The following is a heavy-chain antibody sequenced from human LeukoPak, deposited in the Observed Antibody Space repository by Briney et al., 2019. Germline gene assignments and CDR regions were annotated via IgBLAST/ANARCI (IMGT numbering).Heavy chain of an antibody. D-gene: IGHD6-19*01. V-gene: IGHV4-30-2*01. Sequence: SETLSLTCTVSGGSISSGGYSWSWIRQPPGKGLEWIGYIYHSGSTYYNPSLKSRVTISVDRSKNQFSLKLSSVIAADTAVYYCAALYSSGWYYFDYWGQGTLVTVSS. CDR1: GGSISSGGYS. CDR2: IYHSGST. J-gene: IGHJ4*02. CDR3: AALYSSGWYYFDY.